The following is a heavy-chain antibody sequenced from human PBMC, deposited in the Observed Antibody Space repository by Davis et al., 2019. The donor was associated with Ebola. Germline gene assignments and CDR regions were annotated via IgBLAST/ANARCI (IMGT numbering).Heavy chain of an antibody. D-gene: IGHD3-22*01. V-gene: IGHV3-21*01. CDR3: ARGGYYDSSGYSHAAFDI. Sequence: PGGSLRLSCTASGFTFSTYSMNWVRQAPGKGLEWVASISSGSSYIYYADSLKGRFTISRDNAKNSLYLQMNSLRAEDTAVYHCARGGYYDSSGYSHAAFDIWGQGTMVTVSS. CDR1: GFTFSTYS. J-gene: IGHJ3*02. CDR2: ISSGSSYI.